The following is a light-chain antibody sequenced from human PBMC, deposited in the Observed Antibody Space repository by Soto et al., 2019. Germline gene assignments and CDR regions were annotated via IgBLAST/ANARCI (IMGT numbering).Light chain of an antibody. V-gene: IGLV2-11*01. CDR2: DVS. CDR1: SSDVGGYNY. CDR3: CSYAGSYTHV. J-gene: IGLJ1*01. Sequence: QSALTQPRSVSGSPGQSVTISCTGTSSDVGGYNYVSWYQQHPGKAPKLMIYDVSKRPSGVPDRFSGSKSGNTASLTISGLQAEDEADYYGCSYAGSYTHVFGTGTKRTVL.